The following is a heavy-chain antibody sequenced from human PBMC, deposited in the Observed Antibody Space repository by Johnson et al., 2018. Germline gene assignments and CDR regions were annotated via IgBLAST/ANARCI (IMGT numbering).Heavy chain of an antibody. CDR2: KYYSGRT. D-gene: IGHD5-18*01. V-gene: IGHV4-59*01. J-gene: IGHJ6*02. CDR3: ARVVVGIQLWTPDYYYYGMDV. CDR1: GGSINDSY. Sequence: QVQLQESGPGLVKPSETLSLTNIVSGGSINDSYWSWIRPPPGKGLDCIRYKYYSGRTNCNPSLKSRVTISIQTSKDQLTLKLASVPAAGTAVHFCARVVVGIQLWTPDYYYYGMDVGGRGTTVTVSS.